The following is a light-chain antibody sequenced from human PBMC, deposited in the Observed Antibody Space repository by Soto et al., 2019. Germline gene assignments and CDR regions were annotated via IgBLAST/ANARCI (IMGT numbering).Light chain of an antibody. J-gene: IGLJ1*01. CDR2: EVT. Sequence: QSALTQPASVSASPGQSITISCTGTSSDVGGYNYVSWYQQYPGKVPKLIIFEVTHRPSGVSSRFSGSKSGDTASLTFSGLQPEDEADYYCSSYTSSSSLVFGTGTKLTVL. V-gene: IGLV2-14*01. CDR1: SSDVGGYNY. CDR3: SSYTSSSSLV.